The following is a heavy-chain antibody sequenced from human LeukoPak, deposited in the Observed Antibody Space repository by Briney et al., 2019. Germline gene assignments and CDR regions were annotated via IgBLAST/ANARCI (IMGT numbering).Heavy chain of an antibody. CDR2: ISSSSSTI. D-gene: IGHD1/OR15-1a*01. Sequence: GGSLRLSYAASGFTFSSSSMNWVRQAPGKGLEWVSYISSSSSTIFYADSVKGRFTISRDNAKNSLYLHMSSLRAEDTAVYYCARAGTDWGQGTLVTVSS. J-gene: IGHJ4*02. V-gene: IGHV3-48*01. CDR3: ARAGTD. CDR1: GFTFSSSS.